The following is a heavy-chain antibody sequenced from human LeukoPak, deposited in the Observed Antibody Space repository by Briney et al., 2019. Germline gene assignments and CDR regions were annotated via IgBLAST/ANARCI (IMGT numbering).Heavy chain of an antibody. V-gene: IGHV4-34*01. D-gene: IGHD3-10*01. J-gene: IGHJ3*02. CDR3: ARHFPQKGGGITMVRGVRQPRGAFDI. CDR2: INPSGIT. CDR1: VGSFSGYY. Sequence: SETLSLTCAVYVGSFSGYYWSWIRQPPGKGLEWIGEINPSGITNYNPSLKSRVTISVDTSKNQFSLRLSSVTAADPAVYYCARHFPQKGGGITMVRGVRQPRGAFDIWGQGTMVTVSS.